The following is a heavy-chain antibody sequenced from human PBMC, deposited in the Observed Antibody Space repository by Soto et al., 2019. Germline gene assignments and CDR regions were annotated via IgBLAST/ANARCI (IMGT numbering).Heavy chain of an antibody. CDR3: ARDRTADFYDSSGYYRRGYYYGLDV. CDR1: GFTFSDYD. V-gene: IGHV3-11*01. CDR2: ISSTSNTS. J-gene: IGHJ6*04. D-gene: IGHD3-22*01. Sequence: GGSLRLSCAASGFTFSDYDMGWIRQAPGKGLEWLSYISSTSNTSYYAESVKGRFTISRDNAKNSLSLQMNSLRADDTAVYYCARDRTADFYDSSGYYRRGYYYGLDVWGKGTTVTVSS.